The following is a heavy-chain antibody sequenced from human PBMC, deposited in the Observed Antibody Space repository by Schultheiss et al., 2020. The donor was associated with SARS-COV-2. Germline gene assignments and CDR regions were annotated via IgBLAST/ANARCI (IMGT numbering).Heavy chain of an antibody. CDR3: ATEIKHNYYYYGFDV. J-gene: IGHJ6*02. D-gene: IGHD5-24*01. Sequence: GGSLRLSCAASGFTFSSYAMSWVRQAPGKGLEWVSAISGSGGIKYYGDSVKGRFTISRDNAKHSLYLQMNSLRAEDTAVYYCATEIKHNYYYYGFDVWGQGTTVTVSS. V-gene: IGHV3-23*01. CDR1: GFTFSSYA. CDR2: ISGSGGIK.